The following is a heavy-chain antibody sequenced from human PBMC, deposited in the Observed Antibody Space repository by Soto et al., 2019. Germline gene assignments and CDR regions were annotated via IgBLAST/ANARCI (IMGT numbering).Heavy chain of an antibody. V-gene: IGHV4-4*07. Sequence: PSDTLSLTCTVSGGSIGNYFCNWIRQPAGKGLEWIGRIDNSGSTNYNPSLKSRITMSADTSRNQFSLKLNSVTAADTAVYYCARVMGVASGGPLDSWGQGTQVTVSS. CDR1: GGSIGNYF. D-gene: IGHD2-15*01. CDR2: IDNSGST. J-gene: IGHJ4*02. CDR3: ARVMGVASGGPLDS.